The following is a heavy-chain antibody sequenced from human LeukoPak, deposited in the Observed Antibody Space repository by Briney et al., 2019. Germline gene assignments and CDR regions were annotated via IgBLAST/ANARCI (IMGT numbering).Heavy chain of an antibody. CDR3: AKDFFSYGNNGPGHY. J-gene: IGHJ4*02. Sequence: PGGSLRLSCASSGFTFSSYAMCLVRQAPGRGLEWVSTVSASGSNTYSADSVKGRFTISRDNSKHTLYLQMNSLRSEHTAIFYFAKDFFSYGNNGPGHYWGQGTLVTVSS. CDR2: VSASGSNT. D-gene: IGHD4-11*01. CDR1: GFTFSSYA. V-gene: IGHV3-23*01.